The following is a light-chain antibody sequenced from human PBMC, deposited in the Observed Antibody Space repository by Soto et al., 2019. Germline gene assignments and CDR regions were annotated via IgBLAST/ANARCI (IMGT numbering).Light chain of an antibody. J-gene: IGKJ1*01. Sequence: DIQMTQCPSTLSASVGDRVTITCRASQSISSWLAWYQQKPGKAPKLLIYDASSLESGVPSRFSGSGSGTEFTLTISSLQPDDFATYYCQQYNSYQFGQGTKVEIK. V-gene: IGKV1-5*01. CDR1: QSISSW. CDR2: DAS. CDR3: QQYNSYQ.